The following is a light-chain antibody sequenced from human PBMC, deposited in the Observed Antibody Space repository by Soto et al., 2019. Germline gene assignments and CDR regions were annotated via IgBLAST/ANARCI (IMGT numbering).Light chain of an antibody. Sequence: DIQMIQSPSSLSASVGDRVSITCRASRGIGTYLNWYQHKPGNPPKLLIYAASTLQSGVPSRFSGGASGTDFTLTINSLQPEDFATYYCQQSYNTPRTFGPGTKVDMK. CDR2: AAS. CDR3: QQSYNTPRT. V-gene: IGKV1-39*01. CDR1: RGIGTY. J-gene: IGKJ3*01.